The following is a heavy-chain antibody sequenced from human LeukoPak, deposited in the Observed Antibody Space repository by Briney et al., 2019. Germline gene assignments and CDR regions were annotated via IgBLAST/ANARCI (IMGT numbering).Heavy chain of an antibody. CDR3: ARPEYSSSSVIDY. CDR1: GYTFSSYG. CDR2: ISAYNGNT. V-gene: IGHV1-18*01. D-gene: IGHD6-6*01. Sequence: ASVKVSCKASGYTFSSYGINWVRQAPRKELEWMGWISAYNGNTNYAQKLQGRVTMTTDTSTSTAYMELRSLRSDDTAVYYCARPEYSSSSVIDYWGQGTLVTVSS. J-gene: IGHJ4*02.